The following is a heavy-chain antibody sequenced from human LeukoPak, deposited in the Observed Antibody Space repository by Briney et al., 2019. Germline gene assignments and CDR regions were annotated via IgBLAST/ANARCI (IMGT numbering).Heavy chain of an antibody. Sequence: SETLSLTYPVSGASFIKNGYDCGWIRQQPGKGLEWIGYINYRGSVYYSPSVESRIVMSVDTAKTQFSLKLNSVTAADTAVYHCAGGHVAGALGGNFYWAPWGQGALVTVSS. J-gene: IGHJ5*02. V-gene: IGHV4-31*03. CDR3: AGGHVAGALGGNFYWAP. D-gene: IGHD3-16*01. CDR1: GASFIKNGYD. CDR2: INYRGSV.